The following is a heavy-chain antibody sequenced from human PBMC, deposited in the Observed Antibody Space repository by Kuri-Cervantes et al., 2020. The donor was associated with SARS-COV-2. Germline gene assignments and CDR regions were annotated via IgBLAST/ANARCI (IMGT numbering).Heavy chain of an antibody. V-gene: IGHV3-48*03. D-gene: IGHD1-26*01. CDR2: ISSSGSTI. CDR1: GFTFSSYE. CDR3: ARLNSGSHDY. J-gene: IGHJ4*02. Sequence: LSLTCAASGFTFSSYEMNWVRQAPGKGLEWVSYISSSGSTIYYADSVKGRLTISRDNAKNSLYLQMNSLRAEDTAVYYCARLNSGSHDYWGQGTLVTCYS.